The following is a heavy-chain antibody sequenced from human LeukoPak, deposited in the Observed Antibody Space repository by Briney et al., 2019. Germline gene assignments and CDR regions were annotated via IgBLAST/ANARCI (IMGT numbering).Heavy chain of an antibody. J-gene: IGHJ4*02. CDR2: IKQDGSEK. D-gene: IGHD4-11*01. V-gene: IGHV3-7*01. CDR1: GFTFSSYL. Sequence: PGGSLRLSCAASGFTFSSYLMSWVRQAPGKGLEWVANIKQDGSEKYYVDSVKDRFTISRDNAKNSLYLQMNSLRAEDTAVYYCARGYGNYGYWGQGTLVTVSS. CDR3: ARGYGNYGY.